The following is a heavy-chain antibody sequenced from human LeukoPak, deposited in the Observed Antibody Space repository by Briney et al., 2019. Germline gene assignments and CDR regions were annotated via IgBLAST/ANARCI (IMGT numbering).Heavy chain of an antibody. CDR2: FDPEDGET. CDR1: GYTLTELS. D-gene: IGHD1-14*01. V-gene: IGHV1-24*01. CDR3: ATAPHPWYYRPFDY. Sequence: GASVKVSCKVSGYTLTELSMHWVRQAPGKGLEWMGGFDPEDGETIYAQKFQGRVTMTEDTSTDTAYMELSSLRSEDTAVYYCATAPHPWYYRPFDYWGQGTLVTVSS. J-gene: IGHJ4*02.